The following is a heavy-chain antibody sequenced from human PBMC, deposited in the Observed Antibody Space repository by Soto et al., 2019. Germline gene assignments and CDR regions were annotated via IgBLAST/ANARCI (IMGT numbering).Heavy chain of an antibody. Sequence: QVQLVESGGGVVQPGRSLRLSCATSGFTFSSYGMHWVRQGPGKGLEWVAVIWYDGTNKYYADSVNGRFTISRDDSKNTLDLQINSRRAEDKAVYYCARGPRTTVTTWGDWYFDLWGRGTLVTVSS. J-gene: IGHJ2*01. V-gene: IGHV3-33*01. CDR1: GFTFSSYG. CDR2: IWYDGTNK. D-gene: IGHD4-17*01. CDR3: ARGPRTTVTTWGDWYFDL.